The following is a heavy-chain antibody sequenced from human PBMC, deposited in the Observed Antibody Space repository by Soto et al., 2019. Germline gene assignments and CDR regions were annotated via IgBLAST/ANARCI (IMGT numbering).Heavy chain of an antibody. CDR1: GFTFSNAW. J-gene: IGHJ4*02. CDR3: TTGITGTTRQNDY. V-gene: IGHV3-15*07. CDR2: IKSKTDGGTT. D-gene: IGHD1-7*01. Sequence: GGSLRLSCAASGFTFSNAWMNWVRQAPGKGLEWVGRIKSKTDGGTTDYAAPVKGRFTISRDDSKNTLYLQMNSLETEDTAVYYCTTGITGTTRQNDYWGQGTLVTVSS.